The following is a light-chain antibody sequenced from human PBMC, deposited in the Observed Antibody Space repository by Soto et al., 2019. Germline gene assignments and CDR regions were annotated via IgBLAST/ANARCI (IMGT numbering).Light chain of an antibody. V-gene: IGLV1-51*01. CDR1: SSNIGNNY. Sequence: QSVLTQPPSVSAAPGQKVTISCSGSSSNIGNNYVSWYQQLPGTAPKLLIYDSNKRPSGIPDRFSGSKSGTSATLGITGLQTGDEADYYCGTWDSSLSAWVFGGGTQLTV. CDR3: GTWDSSLSAWV. J-gene: IGLJ3*02. CDR2: DSN.